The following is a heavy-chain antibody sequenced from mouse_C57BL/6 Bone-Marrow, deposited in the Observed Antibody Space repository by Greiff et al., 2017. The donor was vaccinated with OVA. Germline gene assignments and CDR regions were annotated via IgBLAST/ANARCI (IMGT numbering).Heavy chain of an antibody. CDR2: IDPETGGT. D-gene: IGHD1-1*01. Sequence: VQLQQSGAELVRPGASVTLSCKASGYTFTDYEMHWVKQTPVHGLEWIGAIDPETGGTAYNQKFKGKAILTADKSSSTAYMELRSLTSEDSAVYYCTRSTHYYGVYFDYWGQGTTLTVSS. CDR3: TRSTHYYGVYFDY. J-gene: IGHJ2*01. V-gene: IGHV1-15*01. CDR1: GYTFTDYE.